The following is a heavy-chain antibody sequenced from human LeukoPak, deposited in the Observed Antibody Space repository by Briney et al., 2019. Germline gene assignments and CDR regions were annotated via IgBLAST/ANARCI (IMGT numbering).Heavy chain of an antibody. CDR2: INPNSGGT. CDR3: ARDTTMITYWFDP. CDR1: GYTFAGYF. V-gene: IGHV1-2*02. J-gene: IGHJ5*02. Sequence: ASVKVSCKASGYTFAGYFVHWVRQAPGQGLEWMGWINPNSGGTNYTQNFQGRVTMTRDTSVSTAYMELNRLRSDDTGVYYCARDTTMITYWFDPWGQGTLVTVSS. D-gene: IGHD5-18*01.